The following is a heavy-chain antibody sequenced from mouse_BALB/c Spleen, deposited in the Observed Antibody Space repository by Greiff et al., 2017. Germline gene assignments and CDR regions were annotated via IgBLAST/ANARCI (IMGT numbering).Heavy chain of an antibody. D-gene: IGHD2-4*01. Sequence: EVKLMESGGGLVQPGGSMKLSCVASGFTFSNYWMNWVRQSPEKGLEWVAEIRLKSNNYATHYAESVKGRFTISRDDSKSSVYLQMNNLRAEDTGIYYCTALYYDYVDYWGQGTTLTVSS. CDR3: TALYYDYVDY. CDR1: GFTFSNYW. V-gene: IGHV6-6*02. J-gene: IGHJ2*01. CDR2: IRLKSNNYAT.